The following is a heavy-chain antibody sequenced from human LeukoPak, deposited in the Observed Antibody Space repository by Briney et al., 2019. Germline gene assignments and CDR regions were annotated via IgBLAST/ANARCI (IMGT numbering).Heavy chain of an antibody. D-gene: IGHD1-26*01. Sequence: SETLSLTCSVSGGSISNYYWSWIRQAPVKGLEWIGYIYYSGSTNYNPSLKRRVTISVDTSKNQFSLKLSSVTAADTAVYYCAKSSSGSYYGVDWGQGILVTVSS. CDR2: IYYSGST. V-gene: IGHV4-59*01. J-gene: IGHJ4*02. CDR1: GGSISNYY. CDR3: AKSSSGSYYGVD.